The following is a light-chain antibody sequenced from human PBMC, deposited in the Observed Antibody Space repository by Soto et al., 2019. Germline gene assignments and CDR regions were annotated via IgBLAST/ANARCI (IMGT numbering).Light chain of an antibody. J-gene: IGKJ5*01. CDR2: RAS. Sequence: EVLMTQSPDTLYVSPGERVTLSCRASQSVSDNLAWYQQKPGQGPRLLVYRASTRTLGIPARFSGSESGTEFTLTISSLQSEDFAVYYCPQYNSWPITFGQGTRLEIK. CDR3: PQYNSWPIT. CDR1: QSVSDN. V-gene: IGKV3-15*01.